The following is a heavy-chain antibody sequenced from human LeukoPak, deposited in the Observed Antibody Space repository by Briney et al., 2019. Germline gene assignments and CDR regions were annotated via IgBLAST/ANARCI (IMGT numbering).Heavy chain of an antibody. CDR3: ARHNILTGYYYFDY. D-gene: IGHD3-9*01. J-gene: IGHJ4*02. V-gene: IGHV3-7*01. Sequence: GGSLRLSCAASGFTFNNYWMTWVRQAPGKGLEWVANIKQDGSEKNYVDSVKGRFTISRDNAKNSLFLQMNSLRAEDTAVYYCARHNILTGYYYFDYWGQGTLVTVSS. CDR1: GFTFNNYW. CDR2: IKQDGSEK.